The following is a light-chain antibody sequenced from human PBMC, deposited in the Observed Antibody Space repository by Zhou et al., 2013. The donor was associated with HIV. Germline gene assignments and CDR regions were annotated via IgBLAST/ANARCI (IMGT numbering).Light chain of an antibody. CDR2: AAV. Sequence: QYPDTLSVSPGDSVTVACRATQTVSSNLAWYQHKPGQSPRLLIYAAVSRATGVPDRFSGSGSGTDFTLTISSLEPEDFAVYYCQQYNRWPPLTFGGGTQVEIK. CDR1: QTVSSN. V-gene: IGKV3-15*01. CDR3: QQYNRWPPLT. J-gene: IGKJ4*01.